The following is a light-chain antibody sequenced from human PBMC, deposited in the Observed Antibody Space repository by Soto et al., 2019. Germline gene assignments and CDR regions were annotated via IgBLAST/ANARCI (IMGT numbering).Light chain of an antibody. Sequence: EIVLTKSPGTLSLSPGERATLFCRASQSVSSSYLGWYQQKVGQAPRLLIHGASSRATGIPDRFSGSGSGTDFKLTISRLEPEDFAVYYCQQYGSSSLTCGGGTKVEIK. CDR2: GAS. CDR1: QSVSSSY. CDR3: QQYGSSSLT. J-gene: IGKJ4*01. V-gene: IGKV3-20*01.